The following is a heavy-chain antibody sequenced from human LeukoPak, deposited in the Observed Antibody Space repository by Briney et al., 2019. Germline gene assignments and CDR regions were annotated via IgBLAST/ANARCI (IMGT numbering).Heavy chain of an antibody. CDR1: GGSISSSSYY. Sequence: PSETLSLTSTVSGGSISSSSYYWGWIRQPPGKGLEWIGSIYYSGSTYYNPSLKSRVTISVDTSKNQFSLKLSSVTAADTAVYYCVREIVDYYGSGSYSDYYYYYYMDVWGEGTTVTVSS. CDR2: IYYSGST. D-gene: IGHD3-10*01. CDR3: VREIVDYYGSGSYSDYYYYYYMDV. V-gene: IGHV4-39*07. J-gene: IGHJ6*03.